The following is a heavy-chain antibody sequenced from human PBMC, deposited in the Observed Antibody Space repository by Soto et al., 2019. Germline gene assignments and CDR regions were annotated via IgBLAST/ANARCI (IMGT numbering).Heavy chain of an antibody. CDR1: GGTFSSYA. D-gene: IGHD6-6*01. Sequence: QVQLVQSGAEVKKPGSSVKVSCKASGGTFSSYAISWVRQAPGQGLEWMGGIIPIFGTANYAQKFQGRVTITADESTSTAYLELSSLRSEDTAVYYCGRAPYSSSSGGDNWFDPWGQGTLVTVSS. CDR2: IIPIFGTA. J-gene: IGHJ5*02. V-gene: IGHV1-69*01. CDR3: GRAPYSSSSGGDNWFDP.